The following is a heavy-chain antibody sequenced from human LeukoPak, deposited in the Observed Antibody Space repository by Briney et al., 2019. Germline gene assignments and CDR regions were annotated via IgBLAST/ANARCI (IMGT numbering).Heavy chain of an antibody. Sequence: ASVKVSCKASGYTITDHHIHWVRQAPGQGLEWLGWINPKNGGTKYARKFWGRFTLTEDTSSGTAYMELNRLTSDDTAVYYCARGRGYSSSLDVWGKGTTVTVSS. CDR1: GYTITDHH. CDR2: INPKNGGT. CDR3: ARGRGYSSSLDV. D-gene: IGHD6-13*01. J-gene: IGHJ6*04. V-gene: IGHV1-2*02.